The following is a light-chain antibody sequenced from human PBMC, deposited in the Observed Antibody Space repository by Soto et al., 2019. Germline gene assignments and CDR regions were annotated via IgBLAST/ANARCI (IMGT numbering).Light chain of an antibody. Sequence: IEMTQSPATLSASPGYRSTLSCRASQPVNNNLAWYQQKPGQAPRLLIYGVSTRATGISASFSGGGSVTEFTLTISRLQSEDFALYYCQQYEKWPPSITFGQGTRLEIK. CDR3: QQYEKWPPSIT. V-gene: IGKV3-15*01. CDR2: GVS. CDR1: QPVNNN. J-gene: IGKJ5*01.